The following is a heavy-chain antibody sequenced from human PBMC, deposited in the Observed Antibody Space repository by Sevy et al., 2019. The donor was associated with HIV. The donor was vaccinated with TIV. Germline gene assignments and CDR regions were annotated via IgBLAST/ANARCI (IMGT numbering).Heavy chain of an antibody. CDR1: GGSISGYY. CDR3: ARGYSGYPIDY. CDR2: IYYSGIT. J-gene: IGHJ4*02. V-gene: IGHV4-59*01. Sequence: SETLSLTCTVSGGSISGYYWTWIRQPPGKGLEWIGYIYYSGITNYNPSLKSRVTMSLGTSRNQFSLKLSSVTAADTAVYYRARGYSGYPIDYWGQGTLVTVSS. D-gene: IGHD5-12*01.